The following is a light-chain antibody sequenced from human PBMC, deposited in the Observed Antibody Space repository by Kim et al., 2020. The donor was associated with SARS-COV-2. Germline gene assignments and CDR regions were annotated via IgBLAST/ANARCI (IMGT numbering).Light chain of an antibody. CDR2: RNN. CDR1: SNIGGSQG. J-gene: IGLJ3*02. CDR3: SALDSSLSAV. V-gene: IGLV10-54*02. Sequence: LGQAATVPGSGNSNIGGSQGAAWLQQHQGHPPKLLSYRNNNRPSGISERFSASRSGNTASLTITGLQPEDEADYYCSALDSSLSAVFGGGTQLTVL.